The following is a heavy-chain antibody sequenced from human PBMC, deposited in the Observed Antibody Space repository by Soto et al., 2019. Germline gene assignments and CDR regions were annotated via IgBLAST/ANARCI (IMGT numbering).Heavy chain of an antibody. CDR2: ISASATGT. V-gene: IGHV3-23*01. CDR3: AKEGGGGTAMVTSYFDY. J-gene: IGHJ4*02. D-gene: IGHD5-18*01. CDR1: GITFSNYA. Sequence: EVHLLESGGGLVQPGGSLRLSCAASGITFSNYALSWVRQAPGKGLEWVSGISASATGTYYADSVKGRFTISRDNSKSPLYLHMNTLRADDTAIYYCAKEGGGGTAMVTSYFDYWGQGTLVTVSS.